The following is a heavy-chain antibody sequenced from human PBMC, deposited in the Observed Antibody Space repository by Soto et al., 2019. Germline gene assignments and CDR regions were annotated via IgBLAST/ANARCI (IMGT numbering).Heavy chain of an antibody. Sequence: GEPLTISYKGAGYVFANYMNCWVRQMPGKGLELMRIIYPGDSDTKYSPSFQGRVTISADKSNSTAYLQWNSLEAADTAIYYCARAPSHGWFQHFDYWGQGTLGTVSS. CDR2: IYPGDSDT. CDR3: ARAPSHGWFQHFDY. J-gene: IGHJ4*02. D-gene: IGHD6-19*01. CDR1: GYVFANYM. V-gene: IGHV5-51*01.